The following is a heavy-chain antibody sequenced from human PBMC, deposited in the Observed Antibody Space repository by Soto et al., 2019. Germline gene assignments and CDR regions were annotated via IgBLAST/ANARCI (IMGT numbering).Heavy chain of an antibody. CDR2: IYYSVKT. Sequence: QVQLQESGAGLVKPSETLSLTCTVSGDSISSYYWSWIRQPPGKALEWIGYIYYSVKTNYNPSLKSRVTISVDTSKNQFSRRLSSVTAVDTAVYYCARHANILTGYPFDYWGQGTLVTVSS. D-gene: IGHD3-9*01. CDR1: GDSISSYY. J-gene: IGHJ4*02. CDR3: ARHANILTGYPFDY. V-gene: IGHV4-59*01.